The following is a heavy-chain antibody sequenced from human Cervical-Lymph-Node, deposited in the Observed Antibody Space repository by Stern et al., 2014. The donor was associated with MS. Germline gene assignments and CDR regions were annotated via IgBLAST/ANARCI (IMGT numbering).Heavy chain of an antibody. D-gene: IGHD4-17*01. CDR2: IDYNGRT. CDR3: ARVDYGDFIDS. CDR1: GDPIRGGGIY. Sequence: QAQLQESGPGLVKPSQTLSLTCTVSGDPIRGGGIYWNRIRHHPGKGLEWIGYIDYNGRTNYNPSLMSRVTISVDLSENQFSLKLSAVTAADTAVYYCARVDYGDFIDSWGPGTLVTVSS. V-gene: IGHV4-31*03. J-gene: IGHJ4*02.